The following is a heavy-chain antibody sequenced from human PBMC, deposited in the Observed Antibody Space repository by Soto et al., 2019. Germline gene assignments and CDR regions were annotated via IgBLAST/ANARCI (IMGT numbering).Heavy chain of an antibody. J-gene: IGHJ6*02. V-gene: IGHV1-3*01. CDR2: INAGNGNT. Sequence: ASVKVSCKASGYTFTSYAMHWVRQAPGQRLEWMGWINAGNGNTKYSQKFQGRVTITRDTSASTAYMELSSLRSEDTAVYYCARVEATANYYYYSMDVWGQGTTVTVSS. CDR3: ARVEATANYYYYSMDV. D-gene: IGHD6-25*01. CDR1: GYTFTSYA.